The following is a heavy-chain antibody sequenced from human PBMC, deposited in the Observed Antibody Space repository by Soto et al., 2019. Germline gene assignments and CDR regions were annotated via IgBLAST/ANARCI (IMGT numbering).Heavy chain of an antibody. Sequence: PGGSLRLSCAASGFTFSDYYMSWIRQAPGKGLEWVSYISSSSSYTNYADSVKGRFTISRDNSKNTLYLQMNSLRAEDTAVYYCAKLVSSWYNWFDPWGQGTLVTVSS. J-gene: IGHJ5*02. CDR3: AKLVSSWYNWFDP. D-gene: IGHD6-13*01. CDR1: GFTFSDYY. CDR2: ISSSSSYT. V-gene: IGHV3-11*03.